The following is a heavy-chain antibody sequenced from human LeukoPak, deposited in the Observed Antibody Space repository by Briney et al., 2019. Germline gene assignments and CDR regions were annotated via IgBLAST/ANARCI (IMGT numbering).Heavy chain of an antibody. J-gene: IGHJ4*02. CDR3: ASAEGSGWLYFDY. CDR2: IYYSGST. D-gene: IGHD6-19*01. Sequence: SETLSLTCTVSGGSISSYYWSWIRQPPGKGLEWIGYIYYSGSTNYNPSLKSRVTISVDTSKNQFSLKLSPVTAADTAVYYCASAEGSGWLYFDYWGQGTLVTVSS. V-gene: IGHV4-59*01. CDR1: GGSISSYY.